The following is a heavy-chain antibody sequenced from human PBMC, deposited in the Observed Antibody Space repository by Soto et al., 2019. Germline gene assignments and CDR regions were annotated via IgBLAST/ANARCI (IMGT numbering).Heavy chain of an antibody. Sequence: SETLSLTCTVSGGSICSRSYYWDWLRQPPGKGLEWIGSIYYSGSTNYYPCLKSRVTISVDTSKNQFSLKLSSVTAADTAVYYCARDYNWSGPEFDYWGQGTLVTVSS. CDR1: GGSICSRSYY. CDR3: ARDYNWSGPEFDY. D-gene: IGHD1-20*01. J-gene: IGHJ4*02. CDR2: IYYSGST. V-gene: IGHV4-39*07.